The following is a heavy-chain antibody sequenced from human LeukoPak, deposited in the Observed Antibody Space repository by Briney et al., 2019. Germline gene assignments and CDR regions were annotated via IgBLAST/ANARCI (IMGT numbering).Heavy chain of an antibody. D-gene: IGHD2-2*01. Sequence: SGGSLRLSCAASGFTFNIYGVHWVRQAPGRGLEWVTFIHYDGREIYYADSVKGRFTISRDNSKNTLYLQMNSLRAEDTAVYYCAAPGVPAATYYFDYWGQGTLVTVSS. CDR1: GFTFNIYG. CDR2: IHYDGREI. CDR3: AAPGVPAATYYFDY. V-gene: IGHV3-30*02. J-gene: IGHJ4*02.